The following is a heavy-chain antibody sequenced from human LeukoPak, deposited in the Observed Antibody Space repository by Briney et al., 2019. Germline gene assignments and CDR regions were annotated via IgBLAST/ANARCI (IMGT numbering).Heavy chain of an antibody. Sequence: KPSATLSLTCAVSGGSFSGYYWSWIRQPPGKGLEWIGEINHSGSTNYNPSLKSRVTISVDTSKNQFSLKLSSVTAADTAVYYCARFPLRIQLWSTSAYWGQGTLVTVSS. V-gene: IGHV4-34*01. CDR1: GGSFSGYY. CDR3: ARFPLRIQLWSTSAY. CDR2: INHSGST. D-gene: IGHD5-18*01. J-gene: IGHJ4*02.